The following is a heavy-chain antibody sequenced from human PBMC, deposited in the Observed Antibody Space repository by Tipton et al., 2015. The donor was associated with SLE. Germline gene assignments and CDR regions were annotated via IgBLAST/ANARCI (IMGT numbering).Heavy chain of an antibody. CDR2: ITTDGRST. D-gene: IGHD3-3*01. J-gene: IGHJ4*02. CDR3: ARSGSLKDYDFWSANS. CDR1: GFTFSTYW. V-gene: IGHV3-74*01. Sequence: LRLSCAASGFTFSTYWMYWVRQTPGKGLEWVSRITTDGRSTSYADSVKGRFTISRDNAQNTVYLQMNSLRAEDTAIYYCARSGSLKDYDFWSANSWGQGTLVTVST.